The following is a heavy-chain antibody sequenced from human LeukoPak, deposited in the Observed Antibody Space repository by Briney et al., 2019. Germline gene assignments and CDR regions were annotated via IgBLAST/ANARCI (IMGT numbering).Heavy chain of an antibody. V-gene: IGHV1-2*02. CDR2: INPNSGGT. CDR1: GYTFTGYY. D-gene: IGHD3-9*01. CDR3: ARDLGRPEYYDILTGGWYGMDV. J-gene: IGHJ6*02. Sequence: ASVKVSCKASGYTFTGYYMHWVRQAPGQGLEWMGWINPNSGGTNYAQKFQGRVTMTRDTSISTAYMELSRLRSDDTAVYYCARDLGRPEYYDILTGGWYGMDVWGQGTTVTVSS.